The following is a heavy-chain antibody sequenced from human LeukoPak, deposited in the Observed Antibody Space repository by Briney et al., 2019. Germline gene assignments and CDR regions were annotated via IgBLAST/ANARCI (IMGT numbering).Heavy chain of an antibody. Sequence: PGGSLRLSCAASGFTFSTYSMNWVRQAPGKGLEWVSSISSSSNYIYYADSVKGRITISRDNAKNSLYLQMNGLRAEDTAVYYCAKRGEDPVDLDYWGQGTLVTVSS. CDR2: ISSSSNYI. J-gene: IGHJ4*02. D-gene: IGHD3-16*01. CDR3: AKRGEDPVDLDY. V-gene: IGHV3-21*04. CDR1: GFTFSTYS.